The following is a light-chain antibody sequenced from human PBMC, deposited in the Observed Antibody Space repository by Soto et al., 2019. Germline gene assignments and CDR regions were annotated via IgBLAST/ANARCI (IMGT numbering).Light chain of an antibody. Sequence: EIVLTQSPGTLSLSPGERATLSCRASQSVSRSYLAWYQQKPGQAPRLLIYGTSSRATAIPDRFSGSGSGTDFTLTISRLEPEDFAVYYCQQYGSSPWTFGQGTKVDIK. J-gene: IGKJ1*01. V-gene: IGKV3-20*01. CDR1: QSVSRSY. CDR2: GTS. CDR3: QQYGSSPWT.